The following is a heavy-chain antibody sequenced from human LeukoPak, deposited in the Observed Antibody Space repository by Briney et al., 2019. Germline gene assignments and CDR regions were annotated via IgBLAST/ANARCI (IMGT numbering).Heavy chain of an antibody. CDR2: MNPNSGNT. J-gene: IGHJ6*03. V-gene: IGHV1-8*01. Sequence: ASVKVSCKASGYTFTSYDINWVRQATGQGLEWMGWMNPNSGNTGYAQKFQGRVTMTRNTSISTAYMELSSLRSEDTAVYYCARGTRVGDSTYYDFWSGYFKSKSHYYYYYMDVWGKGTTVTVSS. CDR1: GYTFTSYD. D-gene: IGHD3-3*01. CDR3: ARGTRVGDSTYYDFWSGYFKSKSHYYYYYMDV.